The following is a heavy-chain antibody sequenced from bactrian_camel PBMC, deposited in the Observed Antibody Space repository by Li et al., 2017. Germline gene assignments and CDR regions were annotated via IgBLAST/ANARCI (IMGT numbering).Heavy chain of an antibody. CDR1: GFTFG. V-gene: IGHV3S67*01. Sequence: DVQLVESGGGLVQPGGSLRLSCAASGFTFGMGWFRQAPGKEREGVAAIRDGSTYLAGSVKGRFTISRDNVKNTLYLQMNSLKSEDTALYYCATYFHLEWGQGTQVTVS. CDR2: IRDGST. J-gene: IGHJ4*01. CDR3: ATYFHLE. D-gene: IGHD8*01.